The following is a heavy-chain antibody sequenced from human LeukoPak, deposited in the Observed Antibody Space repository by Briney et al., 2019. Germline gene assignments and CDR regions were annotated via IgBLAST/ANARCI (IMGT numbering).Heavy chain of an antibody. CDR2: IRYDGGNT. J-gene: IGHJ6*03. CDR1: GFIFSNYA. CDR3: AKDEVVPGYYYTDV. V-gene: IGHV3-30*02. Sequence: TGGSLRLSCAASGFIFSNYAMQWVSKAPGMGLEWVAFIRYDGGNTYYADSVKGRFTISRDNSKNTMYLQMNSLNAEDTAVYYCAKDEVVPGYYYTDVWGRGTTVTISS. D-gene: IGHD2-2*01.